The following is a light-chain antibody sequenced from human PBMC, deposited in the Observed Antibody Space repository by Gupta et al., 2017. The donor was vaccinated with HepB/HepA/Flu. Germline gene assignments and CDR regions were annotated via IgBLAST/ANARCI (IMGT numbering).Light chain of an antibody. J-gene: IGKJ5*01. Sequence: DIQLTQSPSSLSASVGDRVTITCRASQSISSYLNWYQQKPGKAPKLLIYAASSLQSGIPSRFSGSGSGTDCTLTISSLQPEDFATFYCQQSYSTPITCGQGTRLEIK. CDR1: QSISSY. CDR3: QQSYSTPIT. CDR2: AAS. V-gene: IGKV1-39*01.